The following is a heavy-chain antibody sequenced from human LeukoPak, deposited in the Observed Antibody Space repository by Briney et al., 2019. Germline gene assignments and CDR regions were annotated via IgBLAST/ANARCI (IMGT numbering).Heavy chain of an antibody. Sequence: GGSLRLSCAASGFTFSSYAIHWVRQAPGKGLERVALISYDGSKKYYTDSVKGRFTISRDNSKNTLYLQMNSLRAEDTAVYYCARGREVLPPEGYYFDYWGQGTLVTVSS. V-gene: IGHV3-30-3*01. J-gene: IGHJ4*02. D-gene: IGHD1-26*01. CDR2: ISYDGSKK. CDR1: GFTFSSYA. CDR3: ARGREVLPPEGYYFDY.